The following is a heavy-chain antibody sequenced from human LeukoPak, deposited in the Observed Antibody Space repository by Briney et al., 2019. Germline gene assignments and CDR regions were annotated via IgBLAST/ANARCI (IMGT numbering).Heavy chain of an antibody. D-gene: IGHD6-13*01. CDR2: IYPGDSDT. CDR3: ARGRDSIAAAGTGPFDY. CDR1: GYTFTSYW. V-gene: IGHV5-51*01. J-gene: IGHJ4*02. Sequence: ASVKVSCKASGYTFTSYWIGWVRQMPGKGLEWMGIIYPGDSDTRYSPSFQGQVTISADKSISTAYLQWSSLKASDTAMYYCARGRDSIAAAGTGPFDYWGQGTLVTVSS.